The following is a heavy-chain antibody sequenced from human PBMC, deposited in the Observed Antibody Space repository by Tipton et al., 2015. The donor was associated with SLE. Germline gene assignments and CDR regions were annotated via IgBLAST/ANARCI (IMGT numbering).Heavy chain of an antibody. J-gene: IGHJ3*02. CDR1: GYTFTSYG. CDR2: ISPYNGNT. D-gene: IGHD2-2*01. V-gene: IGHV1-18*01. Sequence: QLVQSGAEVKKPGASVKVSCKASGYTFTSYGISWVRQAPGQGLEWMGWISPYNGNTNYAQKLQGGVTITTDTSTSTAYMELGSLGSDDRAVYYCAAASVYQYQDALDIWGQGQRATVP. CDR3: AAASVYQYQDALDI.